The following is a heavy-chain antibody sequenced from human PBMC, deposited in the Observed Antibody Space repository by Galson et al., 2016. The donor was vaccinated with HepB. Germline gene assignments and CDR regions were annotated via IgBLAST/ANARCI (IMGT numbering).Heavy chain of an antibody. CDR3: AKDPYYSSGWGAFES. CDR1: GFTFRSYG. CDR2: ISGDGAST. J-gene: IGHJ6*02. D-gene: IGHD6-19*01. V-gene: IGHV3-23*01. Sequence: SLRLSCAASGFTFRSYGMSWVRQVPGKGLEWVSTISGDGASTYYADSVKGRFSISRDNSRTTLDLQMHSLRGEDTALYYCAKDPYYSSGWGAFESWGQGTTVTVSS.